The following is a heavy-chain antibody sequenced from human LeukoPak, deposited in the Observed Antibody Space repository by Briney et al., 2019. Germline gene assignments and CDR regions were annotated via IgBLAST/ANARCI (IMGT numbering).Heavy chain of an antibody. CDR3: ARASSDLVLDY. J-gene: IGHJ4*02. Sequence: GGSLRLSCAASGFTFSSYSMNWVRQAPGKGLEWVSSISSSSSYIYYADSVKGRFTISRDNAENSLYLQMNSLRAEDTAVYYCARASSDLVLDYWGQGTLVTVSS. CDR1: GFTFSSYS. V-gene: IGHV3-21*01. CDR2: ISSSSSYI. D-gene: IGHD2-8*01.